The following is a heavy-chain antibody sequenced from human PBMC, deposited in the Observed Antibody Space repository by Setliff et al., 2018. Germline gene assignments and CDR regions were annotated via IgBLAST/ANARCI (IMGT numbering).Heavy chain of an antibody. D-gene: IGHD2-2*01. CDR2: ISPYTGNT. Sequence: GASVKVSCKASGYTFTDYGISWVRQAPGQGLEWMGWISPYTGNTFYAPQFQGRVIMTTDTSAKTAYMDLRSLRSDDTAVYYCERLVRYCITTSCQRTSVDDFWGLGTLVTISS. CDR3: ERLVRYCITTSCQRTSVDDF. CDR1: GYTFTDYG. J-gene: IGHJ4*02. V-gene: IGHV1-18*01.